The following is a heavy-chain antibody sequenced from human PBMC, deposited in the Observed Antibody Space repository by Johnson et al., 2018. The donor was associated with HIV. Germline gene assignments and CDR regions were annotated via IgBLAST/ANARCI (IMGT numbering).Heavy chain of an antibody. CDR1: GFTFSNYW. J-gene: IGHJ3*02. D-gene: IGHD1-26*01. CDR3: AKGIGSGSYDAFDI. CDR2: ISGRGGST. V-gene: IGHV3-23*04. Sequence: VQLVESGGGVVLPGGSLRVFCAASGFTFSNYWMSWVRQAPGKGLEWVSAISGRGGSTYYADSVKGRFTISRDNSKNPLYLQMNSLRAEDTAVYYCAKGIGSGSYDAFDIWGQGTMVTVSS.